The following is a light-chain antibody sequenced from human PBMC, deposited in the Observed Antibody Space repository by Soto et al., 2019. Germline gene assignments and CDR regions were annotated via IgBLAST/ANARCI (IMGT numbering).Light chain of an antibody. V-gene: IGKV1-39*01. CDR2: GAS. J-gene: IGKJ2*01. CDR1: QTFSTY. CDR3: QKSSSIPYT. Sequence: DIPMTQSPSSLSASVGDRVTITCRGSQTFSTYLNWYQQIPGKAPKLLIYGASNLQNGVPSRFSGSGSGTDFTLTISSLQPEDFATYYCQKSSSIPYTFGPGTKLEIK.